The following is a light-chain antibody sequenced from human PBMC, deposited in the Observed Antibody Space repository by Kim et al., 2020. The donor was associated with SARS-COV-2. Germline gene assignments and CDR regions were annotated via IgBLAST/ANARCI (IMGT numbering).Light chain of an antibody. V-gene: IGKV1-9*01. CDR3: QQLYSYPST. CDR1: QGISSY. CDR2: SAT. Sequence: DIQLTQSPSFLSTSAGDRVTITCRASQGISSYLAWYQQKPGKAPKLLIYSATTLQSGVPPRFSGTESGTDFTLTISSLEPEDFATYFCQQLYSYPSTFGQGTKLELK. J-gene: IGKJ2*01.